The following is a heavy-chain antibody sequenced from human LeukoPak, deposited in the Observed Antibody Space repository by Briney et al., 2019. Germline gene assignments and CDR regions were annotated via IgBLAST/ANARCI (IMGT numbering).Heavy chain of an antibody. Sequence: SGPAQAKPKHTLTLFCTFSGFSLSSIEMRVNWVRQPSGKALEWLARIDWNDDKFYNTSLKTRLTISRDTSKDQVVLTMTSMDPVDTGTYYTARRTPDSSGLFEY. V-gene: IGHV2-70*04. J-gene: IGHJ1*01. CDR1: GFSLSSIEMR. CDR3: ARRTPDSSGLFEY. CDR2: IDWNDDK. D-gene: IGHD6-19*01.